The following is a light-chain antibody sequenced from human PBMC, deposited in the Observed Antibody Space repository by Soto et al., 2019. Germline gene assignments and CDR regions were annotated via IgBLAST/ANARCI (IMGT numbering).Light chain of an antibody. V-gene: IGKV3D-20*02. J-gene: IGKJ5*01. CDR2: GAS. Sequence: DIVLTQSPGTLSLSPGDRATLSCRASQSVSTSYLAWYQQKPGQAPRLLIYGASSRATGIPARFSGSGSGTDFTLTISSLEPEDFAVYYCQKRSNWPPSITFGQGTRLEIK. CDR3: QKRSNWPPSIT. CDR1: QSVSTSY.